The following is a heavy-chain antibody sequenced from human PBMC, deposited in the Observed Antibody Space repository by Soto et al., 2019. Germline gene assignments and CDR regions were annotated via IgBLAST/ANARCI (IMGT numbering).Heavy chain of an antibody. J-gene: IGHJ4*02. D-gene: IGHD4-4*01. CDR2: IGAAGDT. Sequence: EVQLVESGGGLVQPGGSLRLSCAASGFTFSNYAMHWVRQPTGKGLEGVSGIGAAGDTYYPGSVKGRFTISRENAKNSLYLQMNSLRAGDTAVYYCAAGRVTSVAQFAYWGQGTLVTVSS. V-gene: IGHV3-13*01. CDR1: GFTFSNYA. CDR3: AAGRVTSVAQFAY.